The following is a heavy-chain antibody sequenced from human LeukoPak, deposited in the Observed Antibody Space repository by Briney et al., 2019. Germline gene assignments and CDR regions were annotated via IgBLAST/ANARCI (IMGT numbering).Heavy chain of an antibody. Sequence: GGSLRLSCAASGFTFSTYGMHWARQAPGKGLQWVAYIQYDGSNKQYADSVKGRFSISRDSSKNTLYLQMNSLRAEDTAVYYCAKDRLLTYYYGSGSLIEYWGQGTLVTVSS. CDR3: AKDRLLTYYYGSGSLIEY. D-gene: IGHD3-10*01. CDR2: IQYDGSNK. V-gene: IGHV3-30*02. J-gene: IGHJ4*02. CDR1: GFTFSTYG.